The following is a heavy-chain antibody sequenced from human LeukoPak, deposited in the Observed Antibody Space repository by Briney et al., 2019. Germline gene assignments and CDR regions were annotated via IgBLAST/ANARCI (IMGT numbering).Heavy chain of an antibody. V-gene: IGHV3-23*01. CDR1: RFTFSSYA. D-gene: IGHD6-13*01. J-gene: IGHJ2*01. CDR3: AKAIAAPVWYFDL. CDR2: ISGRGECT. Sequence: GGSQRLSCAASRFTFSSYAMSWVRQAPGTGLEWVSTISGRGECTYYADSVKGRFTIYRDNSRNTLYLQMNTVRAEDAAVYYCAKAIAAPVWYFDLWGRGTLVTVSS.